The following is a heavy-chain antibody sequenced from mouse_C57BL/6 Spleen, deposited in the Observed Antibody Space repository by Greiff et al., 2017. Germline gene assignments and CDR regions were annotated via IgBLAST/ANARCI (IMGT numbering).Heavy chain of an antibody. V-gene: IGHV1-50*01. Sequence: QVQLQQPGAELVKPGASVKLSCKASGYTFTSYWMQWVKQRPGQGLEWIGEIDPSDSYTNYNQKCKGKATLTVDPSSSTAYMQLSSLTSEDSAVYYCARYGIITTVGFDYWGQGTTLTVSS. D-gene: IGHD1-1*01. CDR1: GYTFTSYW. J-gene: IGHJ2*01. CDR3: ARYGIITTVGFDY. CDR2: IDPSDSYT.